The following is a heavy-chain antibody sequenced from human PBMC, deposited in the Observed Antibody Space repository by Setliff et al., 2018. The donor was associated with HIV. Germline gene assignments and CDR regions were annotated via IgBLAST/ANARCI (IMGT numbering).Heavy chain of an antibody. J-gene: IGHJ4*02. CDR3: ARIWGIPPLYYFDY. CDR1: GGTFSSYS. Sequence: SVKVSCKASGGTFSSYSINWVRQAPGQGLEWMGGIIPIYGTPIYAQKFQGRVTITADESTSTAYMELSSLRSEDTAVYYCARIWGIPPLYYFDYWGQGTLVTVSS. CDR2: IIPIYGTP. D-gene: IGHD3-16*01. V-gene: IGHV1-69*13.